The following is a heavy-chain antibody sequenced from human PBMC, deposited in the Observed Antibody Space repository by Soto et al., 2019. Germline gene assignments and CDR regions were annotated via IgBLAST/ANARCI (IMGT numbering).Heavy chain of an antibody. CDR2: IRQDGGDK. D-gene: IGHD2-21*02. Sequence: EVQLVESGGGLFQPGGSLRLSCVASGFTFSNYWMGWVRQAPGKGLEWVANIRQDGGDKRDLDSVKGRFTISRDNAQNSLYLQMNSLRAEDTAVYYCARIDCGGNCYSRSWYFDIWGRGTLVTVSS. J-gene: IGHJ2*01. CDR1: GFTFSNYW. V-gene: IGHV3-7*03. CDR3: ARIDCGGNCYSRSWYFDI.